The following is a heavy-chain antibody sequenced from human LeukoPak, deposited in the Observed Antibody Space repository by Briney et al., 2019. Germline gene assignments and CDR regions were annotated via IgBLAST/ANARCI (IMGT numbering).Heavy chain of an antibody. J-gene: IGHJ4*02. CDR1: GFTVSSSY. D-gene: IGHD6-13*01. CDR2: ISSAGTT. V-gene: IGHV3-66*01. Sequence: GGSLRISCAASGFTVSSSYMSWVRQAPGKGLEGVSIISSAGTTYYADSVKGRFTISRDNSKNTVYLQVNSLRDEDTAVYYCARDLEAANTYYFDYWGQGTMVTVSS. CDR3: ARDLEAANTYYFDY.